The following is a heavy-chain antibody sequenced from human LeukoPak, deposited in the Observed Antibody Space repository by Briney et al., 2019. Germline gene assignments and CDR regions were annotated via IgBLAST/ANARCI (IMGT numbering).Heavy chain of an antibody. CDR1: GFTFSSYS. CDR2: IGGGGDTST. CDR3: ATRGIAAA. D-gene: IGHD6-13*01. Sequence: GGSLGLSCATSGFTFSSYSMSWVRQAPGKGLEWVSVIGGGGDTSTYYADSVKGRFTISRDNSKNTLYLHMNSLRAEDTAVYYCATRGIAAAWGQGTLVTVSS. J-gene: IGHJ5*02. V-gene: IGHV3-23*01.